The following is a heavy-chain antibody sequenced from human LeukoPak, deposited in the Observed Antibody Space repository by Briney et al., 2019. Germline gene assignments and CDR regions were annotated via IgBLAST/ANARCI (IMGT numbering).Heavy chain of an antibody. CDR1: GGSISSYS. J-gene: IGHJ4*02. Sequence: SETLSLTCTVSGGSISSYSWSWIRQPPGKGLEWIGYIYYSGSTNYNPSLKSRVTISVDTSKNQFSLKLSSVTAADTAVYYCARGAGLDYWGQGTLVTVSS. V-gene: IGHV4-59*01. CDR3: ARGAGLDY. CDR2: IYYSGST.